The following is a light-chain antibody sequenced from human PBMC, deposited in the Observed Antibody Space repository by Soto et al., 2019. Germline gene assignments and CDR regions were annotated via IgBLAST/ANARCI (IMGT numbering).Light chain of an antibody. CDR3: SSYAGSNNLGV. V-gene: IGLV2-8*01. J-gene: IGLJ1*01. Sequence: QSALTQPPSASGSPGQSVTISCTGTISNVAGYNYVSWYQQHPGKAPKLMIYEVNKRPSGVPDRFSGSKSGNTASLTVSGLQAEDEADYYCSSYAGSNNLGVFGTGTKLTVL. CDR1: ISNVAGYNY. CDR2: EVN.